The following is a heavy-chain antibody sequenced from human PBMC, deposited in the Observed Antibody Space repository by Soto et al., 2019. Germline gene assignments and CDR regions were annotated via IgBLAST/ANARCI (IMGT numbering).Heavy chain of an antibody. D-gene: IGHD1-26*01. CDR3: ARFSGARFEY. J-gene: IGHJ4*02. V-gene: IGHV4-39*01. Sequence: QLQLQESGPGLVRPSETLTLTCTVSGASINTRTYFWGWIRQAPGRGLDWIGNVYNSGTTHYNPSLRSRVSISIDTSENQSSLQLSAVTAADTAVYFCARFSGARFEYWGQGTLVTVSS. CDR2: VYNSGTT. CDR1: GASINTRTYF.